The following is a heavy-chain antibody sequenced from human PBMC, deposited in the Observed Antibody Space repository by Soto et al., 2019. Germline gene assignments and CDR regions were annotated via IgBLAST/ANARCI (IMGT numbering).Heavy chain of an antibody. CDR2: ISGVGGST. CDR3: AKDMRAAAGTVDY. Sequence: GGSLRFSCAASGFTFSSYAMSWVRQAPVNGLEFVSAISGVGGSTYYADSVKGRFTISRYNSRNTLYLQMNSLRAEDTAVYYCAKDMRAAAGTVDYWGQGTLVTVSS. V-gene: IGHV3-23*01. J-gene: IGHJ4*02. D-gene: IGHD6-13*01. CDR1: GFTFSSYA.